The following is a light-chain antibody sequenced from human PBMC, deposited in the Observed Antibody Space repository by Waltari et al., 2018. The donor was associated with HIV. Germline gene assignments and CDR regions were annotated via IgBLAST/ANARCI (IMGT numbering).Light chain of an antibody. CDR3: HQYYSVPFS. Sequence: DIVMTQSPDSLAVSLGERATIKCKSSQSLFYRSNNKDSLAWYQHKPGQPPKLLVYLASTRDSGVPDRGSGSGSGTDFTLTSNNLQAEDVAVYYCHQYYSVPFSFGGGTRVEIK. CDR2: LAS. J-gene: IGKJ4*01. CDR1: QSLFYRSNNKDS. V-gene: IGKV4-1*01.